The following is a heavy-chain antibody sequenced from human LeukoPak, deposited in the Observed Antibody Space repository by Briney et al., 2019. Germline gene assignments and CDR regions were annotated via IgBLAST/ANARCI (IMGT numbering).Heavy chain of an antibody. J-gene: IGHJ4*02. V-gene: IGHV4-39*01. CDR2: IYYSGST. Sequence: PSETLSLTCTVSGGSISSSSYYWGWIRQPPGKGLEWIGSIYYSGSTYYNPSLKSRVTISVDTSKNQFSLKLSSVTAADTAVYYCARRTVAATYDYVWGSYRHTYFDYWGQGTLVTVSS. D-gene: IGHD3-16*02. CDR1: GGSISSSSYY. CDR3: ARRTVAATYDYVWGSYRHTYFDY.